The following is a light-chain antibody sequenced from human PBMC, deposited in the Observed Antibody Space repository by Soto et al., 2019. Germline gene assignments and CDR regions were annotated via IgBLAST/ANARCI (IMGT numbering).Light chain of an antibody. J-gene: IGKJ5*01. Sequence: IRMSMSVATVSVKTGQRATLSCRASQSVGSGLSWYQQKPGQAPRLLIYGASTRATGIPARFSGSGSGTEFTLTISSLQSDDFAVYYCQPRCAVVTVSQGRLLEI. CDR2: GAS. V-gene: IGKV3-15*01. CDR3: QPRCAVVT. CDR1: QSVGSG.